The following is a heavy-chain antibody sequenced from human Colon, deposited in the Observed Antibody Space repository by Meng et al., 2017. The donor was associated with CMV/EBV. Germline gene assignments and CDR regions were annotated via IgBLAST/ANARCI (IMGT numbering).Heavy chain of an antibody. V-gene: IGHV3-23*01. D-gene: IGHD3-3*01. CDR2: ISDSGGRT. CDR1: GFTFSSYA. Sequence: GGSLRLSCAASGFTFSSYAMSWVRQAPGKGLEWVSGISDSGGRTYYADSVKGRFTISRDNSKNTLYLQMNSLRAEDTAVYFCAKGSLEWLYYGMDVWGQGTTVTVSS. J-gene: IGHJ6*02. CDR3: AKGSLEWLYYGMDV.